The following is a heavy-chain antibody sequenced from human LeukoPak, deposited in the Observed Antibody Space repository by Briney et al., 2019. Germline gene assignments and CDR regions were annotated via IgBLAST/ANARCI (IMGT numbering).Heavy chain of an antibody. Sequence: GASVKVSCKASGYTFTGYYMHWVRQAPGQGLEWMGRIIPILGIANYAQKFQGRVTITADKSTSTAYMELSSLRSEDTAVYYCARDLHDYGDYPTFDYWGQGTLVTVSS. D-gene: IGHD4-17*01. CDR3: ARDLHDYGDYPTFDY. CDR2: IIPILGIA. CDR1: GYTFTGYY. V-gene: IGHV1-69*04. J-gene: IGHJ4*02.